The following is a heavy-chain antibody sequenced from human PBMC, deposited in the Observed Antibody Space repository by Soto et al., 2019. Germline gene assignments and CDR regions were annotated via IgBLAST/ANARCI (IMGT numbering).Heavy chain of an antibody. V-gene: IGHV1-24*01. CDR1: GNTLSDFS. D-gene: IGHD3-22*01. CDR2: FDPENGET. CDR3: ATDDGHGYYTFNY. Sequence: QVQLFQSGAEVKKPGASMKVSCKVSGNTLSDFSMHWVRQAPGKGLEWMGVFDPENGETTYAQRFQGRGTMTEDTSTDTAYMELNSLTSEDTAVYYCATDDGHGYYTFNYRGPGTLVTVSS. J-gene: IGHJ4*02.